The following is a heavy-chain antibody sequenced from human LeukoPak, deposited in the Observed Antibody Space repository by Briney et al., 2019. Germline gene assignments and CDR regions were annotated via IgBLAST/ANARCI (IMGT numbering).Heavy chain of an antibody. Sequence: GSLILSCAAPGFTFSSYEMNWVRQAPGKGLEGVSYISSSGRTIYYAASVKGRFPISRDNAKNSLYLQMNSLRAEDTAVYYCARGDCSSTSCQDYYYGMDVWGKGTTVTVSS. D-gene: IGHD2-2*01. V-gene: IGHV3-48*03. J-gene: IGHJ6*04. CDR2: ISSSGRTI. CDR1: GFTFSSYE. CDR3: ARGDCSSTSCQDYYYGMDV.